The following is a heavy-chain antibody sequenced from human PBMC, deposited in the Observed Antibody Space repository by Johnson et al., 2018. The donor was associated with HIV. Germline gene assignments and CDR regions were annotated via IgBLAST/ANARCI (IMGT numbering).Heavy chain of an antibody. CDR2: ISWNSGNT. Sequence: VQLVESGGGVVRPGGSLRLSCAASGFTFDDYGMHWVRQAPGKGLEWVSGISWNSGNTGYADSVKGRFTISRDNAKNSLYLQMNSLRAEDTAVYYTRATIPRDAFDMWGQGTMVTISS. CDR3: RATIPRDAFDM. J-gene: IGHJ3*02. V-gene: IGHV3-9*01. CDR1: GFTFDDYG. D-gene: IGHD5-12*01.